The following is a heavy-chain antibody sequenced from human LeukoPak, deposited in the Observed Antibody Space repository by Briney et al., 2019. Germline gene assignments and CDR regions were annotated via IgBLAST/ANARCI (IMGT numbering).Heavy chain of an antibody. CDR2: ISAYNGNT. Sequence: ASVKVSCKASGYTFTSYGISWVRQAPGQGLEWMGWISAYNGNTNYAQKLQGRVTMTTDTSTSTAYMELRSLRSDDTAVYYCARDQFAAAGTRYCYYGMDVWGQGTTVTVSS. V-gene: IGHV1-18*01. CDR1: GYTFTSYG. CDR3: ARDQFAAAGTRYCYYGMDV. J-gene: IGHJ6*02. D-gene: IGHD6-13*01.